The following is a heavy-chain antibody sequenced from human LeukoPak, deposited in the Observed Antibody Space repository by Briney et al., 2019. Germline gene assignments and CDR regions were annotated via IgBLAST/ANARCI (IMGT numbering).Heavy chain of an antibody. V-gene: IGHV1-18*04. D-gene: IGHD3-3*02. J-gene: IGHJ5*02. CDR1: GYTFTNYG. Sequence: ASVKVSCKASGYTFTNYGISWVRQAPGQGLEWMGWINTYNGNTNYAQKFQGRVTKTTDTSTSTAYMELRSLRSDDTAVYYCARNSPRDIAGRQFLPGVLALLSQCDNCFDPWGQGTLVSVSS. CDR2: INTYNGNT. CDR3: ARNSPRDIAGRQFLPGVLALLSQCDNCFDP.